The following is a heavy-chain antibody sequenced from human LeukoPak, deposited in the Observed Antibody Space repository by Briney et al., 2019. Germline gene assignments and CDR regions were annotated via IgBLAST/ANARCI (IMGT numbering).Heavy chain of an antibody. J-gene: IGHJ4*02. Sequence: GGSLRLSYAASGFTVSSNYMSWVRQAPGKGLEWVSVIYSGGSTYYADSVKGRFTISRDNSKNTLCLQMNSLRAEDTAVYYCARGRPGYYFDYWGQGTLVTVPS. CDR3: ARGRPGYYFDY. V-gene: IGHV3-53*01. CDR1: GFTVSSNY. CDR2: IYSGGST.